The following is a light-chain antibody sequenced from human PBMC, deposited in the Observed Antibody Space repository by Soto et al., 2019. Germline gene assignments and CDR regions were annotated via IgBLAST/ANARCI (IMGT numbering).Light chain of an antibody. Sequence: QSALTQPASVSGSPGQSIAISCTGTSNDVGSYNYVSWYQQHPGKAPKLMIYDVTNRPSGVSDRFSGSKSGNTASLTISGLQAEDEADYYCKSYTTSNTYVFGSGT. CDR3: KSYTTSNTYV. CDR1: SNDVGSYNY. J-gene: IGLJ1*01. CDR2: DVT. V-gene: IGLV2-14*01.